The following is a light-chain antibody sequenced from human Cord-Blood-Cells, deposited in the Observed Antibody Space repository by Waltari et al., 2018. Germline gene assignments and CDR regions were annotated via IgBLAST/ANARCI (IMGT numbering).Light chain of an antibody. J-gene: IGKJ1*01. CDR3: QQYNNWWT. V-gene: IGKV3-15*01. CDR2: GAS. CDR1: QSVSSN. Sequence: IVMTQSPATLSVSPGERATLSCRASQSVSSNLAWYQQKPGQAPRLLIYGASTRATGIPARFSGSGSGTEFTLTISSLQSEDFAVYYCQQYNNWWTFGHGTKVEIK.